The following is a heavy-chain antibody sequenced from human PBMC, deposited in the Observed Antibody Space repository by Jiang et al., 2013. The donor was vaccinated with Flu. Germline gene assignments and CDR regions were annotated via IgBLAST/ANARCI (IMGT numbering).Heavy chain of an antibody. V-gene: IGHV3-23*01. J-gene: IGHJ6*02. D-gene: IGHD3-16*01. CDR3: AREHWLGETYHGLDV. CDR2: LTGRDSKT. Sequence: VQLLESGGDLVQPGGSLRLSCAPSGLSVSSYAMSWVRQAPGKGLQWVSSLTGRDSKTYYADSVKGRFTVSRDNSKNTLYLQMNSLRAEDTAIYYCAREHWLGETYHGLDVWGQGTKVTVSS. CDR1: GLSVSSYA.